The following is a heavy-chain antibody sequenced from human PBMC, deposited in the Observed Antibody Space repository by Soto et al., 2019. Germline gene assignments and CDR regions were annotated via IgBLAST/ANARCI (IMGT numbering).Heavy chain of an antibody. Sequence: EVQLVESGGGLVQPGGSLRLSCAASGFTVSSNYMSWVRQAPGKGLEWVSVIYSGGSTYYADSVKGRFTISRHNSKNTLYLQMNSLRAEDTAVHYCARERYCSGGSCYPDGGFDYWGQGTLVTVSS. J-gene: IGHJ4*02. V-gene: IGHV3-53*04. CDR1: GFTVSSNY. CDR2: IYSGGST. D-gene: IGHD2-15*01. CDR3: ARERYCSGGSCYPDGGFDY.